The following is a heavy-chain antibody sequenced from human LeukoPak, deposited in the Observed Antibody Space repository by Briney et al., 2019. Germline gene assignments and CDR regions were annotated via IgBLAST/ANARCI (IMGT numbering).Heavy chain of an antibody. CDR3: ASGPHSGSSHPLYYFDY. J-gene: IGHJ4*02. V-gene: IGHV1-2*02. CDR2: INPNSGGA. CDR1: GYTFTGYY. D-gene: IGHD1-26*01. Sequence: GASVKVSCKTSGYTFTGYYIHWVRQAPGQGLEWMGWINPNSGGANYAQKFQGRVTMTRDTSISTAYMELSSLRSDDTAVYYCASGPHSGSSHPLYYFDYWGQGTLVTVSS.